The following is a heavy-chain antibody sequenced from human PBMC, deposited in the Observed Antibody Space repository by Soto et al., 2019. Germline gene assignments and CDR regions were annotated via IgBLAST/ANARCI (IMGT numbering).Heavy chain of an antibody. J-gene: IGHJ5*02. CDR2: IIPFYGKA. CDR3: ARGLGYCSGGSCYRWWFDP. CDR1: GYTFTSYG. D-gene: IGHD2-15*01. Sequence: SVKVSCKASGYTFTSYGISWVRQAPGQGLEWMGWIIPFYGKANYAQKFQGRVTITRDESTSTAYMELSSLRSEDTAVYYCARGLGYCSGGSCYRWWFDPWGQGTLVTVSS. V-gene: IGHV1-69*05.